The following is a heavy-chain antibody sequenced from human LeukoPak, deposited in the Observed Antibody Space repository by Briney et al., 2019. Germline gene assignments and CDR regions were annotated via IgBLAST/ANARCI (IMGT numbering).Heavy chain of an antibody. D-gene: IGHD3-22*01. CDR2: ISGYNGDT. V-gene: IGHV1-18*04. CDR3: ARDGAYHDSSGSYYAVGDDY. Sequence: GASVKVSCKASGYTFTGYYMHWVRQAPGQGLEWMGWISGYNGDTNYAQKVQGRVTMTTDTSTSTAYLELRSLRSDDTAVYYCARDGAYHDSSGSYYAVGDDYWDQGTLVTVSS. CDR1: GYTFTGYY. J-gene: IGHJ4*02.